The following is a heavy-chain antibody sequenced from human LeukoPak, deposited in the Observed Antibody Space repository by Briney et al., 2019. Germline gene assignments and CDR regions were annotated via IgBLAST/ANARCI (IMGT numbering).Heavy chain of an antibody. CDR3: AREEGSGCYDS. V-gene: IGHV1-2*02. D-gene: IGHD6-19*01. J-gene: IGHJ4*02. Sequence: GASVKVSCKASGYTFTGYYMNWVRQAPGQGLEWMGWINPNNGGTNYAQKFQGGVTMTRDTSISTAYMELSRLRSDDTAVYYCAREEGSGCYDSWGQGTMVTVSS. CDR2: INPNNGGT. CDR1: GYTFTGYY.